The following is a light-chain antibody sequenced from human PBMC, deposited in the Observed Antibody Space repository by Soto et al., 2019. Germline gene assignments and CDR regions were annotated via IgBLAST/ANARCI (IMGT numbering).Light chain of an antibody. CDR3: QQYHNWPS. J-gene: IGKJ1*01. Sequence: EIVMTQSPATLSVSPGERATLSCRASQSVFSSLAWFQQKPGQAPRLLIYGAATRASGIPARFSGSGSGTEFTLTISSLQSEDFAIYYCQQYHNWPSFGQGNTVEL. CDR1: QSVFSS. V-gene: IGKV3-15*01. CDR2: GAA.